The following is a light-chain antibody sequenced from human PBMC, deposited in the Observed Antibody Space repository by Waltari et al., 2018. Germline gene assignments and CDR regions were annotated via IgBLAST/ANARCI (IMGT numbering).Light chain of an antibody. V-gene: IGLV1-40*01. CDR1: GSNIWACYD. Sequence: QSVLTQPPSVSGAPGQSVTISCTGSGSNIWACYDVHWHHQLPGKAPKLLIYGTSARPLGVPDRYSGSQSGNSASLAITGLQAEDEADYYCQSYDTSLSVVFGGGTKLTVL. CDR3: QSYDTSLSVV. J-gene: IGLJ2*01. CDR2: GTS.